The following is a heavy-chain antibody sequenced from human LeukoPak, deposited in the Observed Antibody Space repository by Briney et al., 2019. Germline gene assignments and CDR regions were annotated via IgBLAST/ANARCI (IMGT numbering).Heavy chain of an antibody. J-gene: IGHJ6*02. CDR1: GGTFSSYT. CDR2: IIPILGIA. Sequence: SVKVSCKASGGTFSSYTISWVRQAPGQGLEWMGRIIPILGIANYAQKFQGRVTITADKSTSTAYMELSSLRSEDTAVYYCARDAGMPEGGYGMDVWGQGTTVTVSS. V-gene: IGHV1-69*04. D-gene: IGHD2-2*01. CDR3: ARDAGMPEGGYGMDV.